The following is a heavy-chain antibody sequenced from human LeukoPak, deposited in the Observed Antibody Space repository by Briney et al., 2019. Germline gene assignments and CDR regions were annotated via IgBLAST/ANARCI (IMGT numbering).Heavy chain of an antibody. CDR3: ARARKQQLYFDAFDI. CDR1: GGSISSSSYY. Sequence: SETLSLTCTVSGGSISSSSYYWGWIRQPPGKGLERIGSIYYSGSTYYNPSLKSRVTISVDTSKNHFSLKLSSVTAADTAVYYCARARKQQLYFDAFDIWGQGTMVTVSS. V-gene: IGHV4-39*02. CDR2: IYYSGST. J-gene: IGHJ3*02. D-gene: IGHD6-13*01.